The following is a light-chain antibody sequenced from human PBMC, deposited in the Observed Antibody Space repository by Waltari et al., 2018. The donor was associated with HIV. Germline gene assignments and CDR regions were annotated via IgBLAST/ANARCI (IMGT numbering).Light chain of an antibody. V-gene: IGKV1-5*03. CDR1: QRISTW. Sequence: DIQITKSPSTLPEPVENRATTTCRASQRISTWLAWYKQKPGKAPKVLIYKASTLEFGAPSSFSGSGSGTDFTLTISSLHPDDFATYYCQQYHSYPYTFGQGTHLEIK. CDR3: QQYHSYPYT. J-gene: IGKJ2*01. CDR2: KAS.